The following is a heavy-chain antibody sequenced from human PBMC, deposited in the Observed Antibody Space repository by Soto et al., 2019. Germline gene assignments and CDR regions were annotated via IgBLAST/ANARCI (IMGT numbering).Heavy chain of an antibody. Sequence: EVQLVESGGGLVQTGGSLRLSCAVSGFRFRDYWMSWVRQAPGKGLEWVANIKQDESDKYYVDSVKGRFTISRDNAKNALYLQMNSLRVEDTAVYYCAAYCYTMTCTHFHRYSWGQGTQVTVSS. CDR3: AAYCYTMTCTHFHRYS. V-gene: IGHV3-7*03. CDR2: IKQDESDK. J-gene: IGHJ5*02. CDR1: GFRFRDYW. D-gene: IGHD3-16*02.